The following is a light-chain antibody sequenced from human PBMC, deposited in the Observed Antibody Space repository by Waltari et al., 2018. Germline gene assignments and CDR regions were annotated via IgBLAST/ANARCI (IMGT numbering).Light chain of an antibody. CDR2: DDG. J-gene: IGLJ2*01. V-gene: IGLV3-21*02. CDR1: HIGSES. CDR3: QVWDSSSDHLVV. Sequence: SYVLTQPPSVSVAPGQTARITCGGTHIGSESVHWYQQKPGQAPVLVVYDDGDRPSGIPERFSGANSGNTATLTINRVEAGDEADYYCQVWDSSSDHLVVFGGGTKLTVL.